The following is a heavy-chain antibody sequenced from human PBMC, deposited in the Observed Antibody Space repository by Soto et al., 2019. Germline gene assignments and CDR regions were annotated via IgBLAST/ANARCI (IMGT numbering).Heavy chain of an antibody. CDR1: GFNFGPFW. J-gene: IGHJ3*02. D-gene: IGHD3-10*01. V-gene: IGHV3-74*01. CDR2: INSDGTTI. CDR3: ARDRGYPDSFNI. Sequence: EAQLVESGGGLVQPGGSLRLSCAASGFNFGPFWMHWVRQAPGKGLVWVSHINSDGTTIVYADSVKGRFTISRDNAKNTLYRQMNSLRVEDTAVYYCARDRGYPDSFNIWGQGTMVTVSS.